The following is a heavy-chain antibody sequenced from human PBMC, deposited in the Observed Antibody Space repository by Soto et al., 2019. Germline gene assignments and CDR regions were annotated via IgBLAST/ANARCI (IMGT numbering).Heavy chain of an antibody. CDR3: ARENVYSYGSVSDY. V-gene: IGHV3-20*01. J-gene: IGHJ4*02. CDR2: INWNGGST. Sequence: GGSLRLSCAASGFTFDDYGMSWVRQAPGKGLEWVSGINWNGGSTGYADSVKGRFTISRDNAKNSLYLQMNSLRAEDTALYHCARENVYSYGSVSDYWGQGTLVTVSS. D-gene: IGHD5-18*01. CDR1: GFTFDDYG.